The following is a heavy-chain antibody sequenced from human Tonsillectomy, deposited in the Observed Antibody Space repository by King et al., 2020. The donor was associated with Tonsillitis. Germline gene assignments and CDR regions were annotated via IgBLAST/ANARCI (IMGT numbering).Heavy chain of an antibody. J-gene: IGHJ3*02. D-gene: IGHD5-12*01. V-gene: IGHV3-33*08. CDR1: GFSFSSYA. CDR3: ARGGVGYTGYDDAFDI. Sequence: VQLVESGGGVVQPGRSLRLSCAASGFSFSSYAMHWVRQPPGKGLEWVAIIWFDGGNKYYGDSVKGRFTISRDNSKNTLGLQMSSLRAEDTAVYYCARGGVGYTGYDDAFDIWGQGTMVTVSS. CDR2: IWFDGGNK.